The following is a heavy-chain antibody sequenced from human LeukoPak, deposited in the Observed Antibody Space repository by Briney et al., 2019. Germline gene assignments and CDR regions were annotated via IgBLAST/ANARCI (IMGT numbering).Heavy chain of an antibody. CDR3: AKGLFTAMATDAFDI. V-gene: IGHV3-30*02. J-gene: IGHJ3*02. D-gene: IGHD5-18*01. Sequence: GGSLRLSCAASGFTFSSYGMHWVRQAPGKGLEWEAFIRYDGSDKYYADSVKGRFTISRDNSKNTLYLQMNSLRAEDTAVYYCAKGLFTAMATDAFDIWGQGTMVTVSS. CDR2: IRYDGSDK. CDR1: GFTFSSYG.